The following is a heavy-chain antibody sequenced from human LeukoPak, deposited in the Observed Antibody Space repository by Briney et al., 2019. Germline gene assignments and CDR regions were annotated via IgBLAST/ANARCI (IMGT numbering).Heavy chain of an antibody. J-gene: IGHJ4*02. V-gene: IGHV1-69*13. CDR1: GGTFSSYA. D-gene: IGHD1-20*01. CDR2: IIPIFGTA. CDR3: ACITGKPLSLDY. Sequence: EASVKVSCKASGGTFSSYAISWVRQAPGQGLEWMGGIIPIFGTANYAQKFQGRVTITADESTSTAYMELSSLRAEDTAVYYCACITGKPLSLDYWGQGTLVTVSS.